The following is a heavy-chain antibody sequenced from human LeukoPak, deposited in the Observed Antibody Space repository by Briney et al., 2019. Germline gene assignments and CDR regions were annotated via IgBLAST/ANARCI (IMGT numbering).Heavy chain of an antibody. CDR3: ARDLVPRYCSSTSCSVPNWFDP. D-gene: IGHD2-2*01. V-gene: IGHV1-18*01. CDR1: GYTFTSYG. CDR2: ISAYNSNT. Sequence: ASVKVSCXASGYTFTSYGISWVRQARGQGLEWMAWISAYNSNTNYAQKLQGRVTMTTDTSTSTAYMELRSLRSDDTAVYYCARDLVPRYCSSTSCSVPNWFDPWGQGTLVTVSS. J-gene: IGHJ5*02.